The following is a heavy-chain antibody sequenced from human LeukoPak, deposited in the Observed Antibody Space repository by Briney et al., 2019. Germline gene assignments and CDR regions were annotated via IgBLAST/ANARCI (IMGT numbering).Heavy chain of an antibody. CDR1: GYTFTGYY. CDR2: INPNSGGT. J-gene: IGHJ5*02. Sequence: GASVKVSCKASGYTFTGYYMHWVRQAPGQGLEWMGWINPNSGGTNYAQKFQGRVTMTRDTSISTAYMELSRLRSDDTAVYYCARAPYNWNYVDWFDPWGQGTLVTVSS. CDR3: ARAPYNWNYVDWFDP. D-gene: IGHD1-7*01. V-gene: IGHV1-2*02.